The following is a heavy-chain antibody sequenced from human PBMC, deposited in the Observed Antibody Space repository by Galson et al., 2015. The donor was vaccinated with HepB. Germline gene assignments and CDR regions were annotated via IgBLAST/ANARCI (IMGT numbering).Heavy chain of an antibody. V-gene: IGHV3-74*01. D-gene: IGHD3-10*01. CDR3: ARDLRDYYGSGSTLDY. CDR1: GFTFSSYW. Sequence: SLRLSCAASGFTFSSYWMHWVRQAPGKGLVWVSRINNDGSSTSYADSVKGRFTISRDNAKNTLYLQMHSLRAEDTAVYYCARDLRDYYGSGSTLDYWGQGTLVTVSS. CDR2: INNDGSST. J-gene: IGHJ4*02.